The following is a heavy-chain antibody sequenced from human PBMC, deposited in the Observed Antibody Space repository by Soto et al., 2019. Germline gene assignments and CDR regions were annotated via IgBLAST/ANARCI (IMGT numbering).Heavy chain of an antibody. CDR2: IKSETDGGTI. CDR1: GFTFSNVW. D-gene: IGHD6-19*01. CDR3: TPLAMKYNSDWYPLSD. Sequence: EVQLVESGGGLVKPGGSLRLSCAGSGFTFSNVWMNWVRQAPGKGLEWVGRIKSETDGGTIDYAAPVKGRFTISRDDSNTTLYLQMNSLKTEDTATYCCTPLAMKYNSDWYPLSDWGQGTRVTVSS. J-gene: IGHJ4*02. V-gene: IGHV3-15*07.